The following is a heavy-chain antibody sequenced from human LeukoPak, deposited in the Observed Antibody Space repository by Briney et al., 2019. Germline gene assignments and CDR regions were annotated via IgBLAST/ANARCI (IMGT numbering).Heavy chain of an antibody. V-gene: IGHV1-24*01. Sequence: ASVRVSCKVSGYSVAELSMHWVRQARGKGLEWLGGLHPEEGETIYAQRFQGRVTMTEDTSTDTVYLELNSLRFEDTAVYYCATGLHIYDSGGHYYWGQGTLVTVSS. D-gene: IGHD3-22*01. CDR1: GYSVAELS. J-gene: IGHJ4*02. CDR2: LHPEEGET. CDR3: ATGLHIYDSGGHYY.